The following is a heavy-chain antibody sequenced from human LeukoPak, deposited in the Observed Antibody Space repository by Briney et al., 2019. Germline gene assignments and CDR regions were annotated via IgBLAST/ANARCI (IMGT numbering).Heavy chain of an antibody. CDR1: GFTFSNYW. V-gene: IGHV3-7*01. CDR3: VRESLHSDLWSGYYA. Sequence: GGSLRLSCAASGFTFSNYWMNWVRQAPGKGLEWVANIKQDGSEKYYMDSVKGRFIISRDNAKNSLYLQINSLRAEDTAVYYCVRESLHSDLWSGYYAWGQGTLVTVSS. CDR2: IKQDGSEK. D-gene: IGHD3-3*01. J-gene: IGHJ4*02.